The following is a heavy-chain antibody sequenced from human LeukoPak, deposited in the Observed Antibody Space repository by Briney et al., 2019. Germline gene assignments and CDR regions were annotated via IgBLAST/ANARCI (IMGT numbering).Heavy chain of an antibody. J-gene: IGHJ6*01. CDR2: AYYTGSN. CDR3: GRHVSNGWDYHYGLDV. CDR1: GGPVASVGCY. D-gene: IGHD6-19*01. V-gene: IGHV4-39*01. Sequence: PSETLSLTCTVSGGPVASVGCYWGWIRQPPGKGLEWIGSAYYTGSNYSPPSLKSRLTISVDTSKNQFALTLSSVTAADTAVYYCGRHVSNGWDYHYGLDVWGQGTTVTVSS.